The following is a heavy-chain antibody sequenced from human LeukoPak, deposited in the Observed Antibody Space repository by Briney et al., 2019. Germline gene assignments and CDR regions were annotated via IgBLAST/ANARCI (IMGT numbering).Heavy chain of an antibody. Sequence: GGSLRLSCSASGFTFSNSPLHWVRQAPGKGLENVAIISSDGGYTYHADSVKGRFTISRDNSRNTEYLQMNSLRAEDTAVYYCAKRTLTPSESHSPLDYWGQGALVTVSS. CDR3: AKRTLTPSESHSPLDY. J-gene: IGHJ4*02. D-gene: IGHD1-26*01. CDR2: ISSDGGYT. CDR1: GFTFSNSP. V-gene: IGHV3-64*04.